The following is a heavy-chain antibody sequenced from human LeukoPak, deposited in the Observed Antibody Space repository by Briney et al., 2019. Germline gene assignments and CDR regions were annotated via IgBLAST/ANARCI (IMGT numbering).Heavy chain of an antibody. J-gene: IGHJ4*02. CDR2: INTGNGNT. CDR1: GYTFTTYA. D-gene: IGHD3-10*01. V-gene: IGHV1-3*04. Sequence: GSVKVSCTASGYTFTTYAMHWVRQAPGQRLEWMGWINTGNGNTKCSQRFQGRVTITRDTSASTAYMELSSLRSEDTAVYYCARAVGELFPFDYWGLGTLVTVSS. CDR3: ARAVGELFPFDY.